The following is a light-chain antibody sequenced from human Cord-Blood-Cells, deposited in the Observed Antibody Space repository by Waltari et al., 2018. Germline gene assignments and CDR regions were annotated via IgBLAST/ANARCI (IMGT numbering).Light chain of an antibody. V-gene: IGLV2-14*01. CDR2: DVS. J-gene: IGLJ3*02. CDR3: SSYTSSSTWV. Sequence: QSALTQPASVSGSPGPSITISCTGTSSDVGGYNYVSWYQQHPGKAPELMIYDVSNRPAGGSNRFSGSKSCNTASLTISGLQAEDEADYYCSSYTSSSTWVFGGGTKLTVL. CDR1: SSDVGGYNY.